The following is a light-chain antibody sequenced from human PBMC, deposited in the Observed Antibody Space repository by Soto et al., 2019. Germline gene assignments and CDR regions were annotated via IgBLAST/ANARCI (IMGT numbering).Light chain of an antibody. Sequence: EIVMTQSPATLSVSPGERASLSCRASQSVNNNLAWYQQKPGHAPRLLIYGASTRATGIPVRFSGSGAGTEFTLTISSLQSEDFAVYYCQQYYTWPLTFGQGTRLEIK. CDR3: QQYYTWPLT. CDR2: GAS. CDR1: QSVNNN. J-gene: IGKJ5*01. V-gene: IGKV3-15*01.